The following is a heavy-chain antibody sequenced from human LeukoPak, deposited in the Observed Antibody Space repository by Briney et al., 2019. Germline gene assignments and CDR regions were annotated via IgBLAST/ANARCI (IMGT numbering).Heavy chain of an antibody. Sequence: GGSLRLSCVASGFTFSSYGMHWVRQAPGKGLEWAAFIRYDGSNKYYADSVKGRFTISRDNAKNSLYLQMNSLRAEDMALYYCAKDDELVGAFDIWGQGTMVTVSS. CDR3: AKDDELVGAFDI. CDR1: GFTFSSYG. V-gene: IGHV3-30*02. D-gene: IGHD1-26*01. CDR2: IRYDGSNK. J-gene: IGHJ3*02.